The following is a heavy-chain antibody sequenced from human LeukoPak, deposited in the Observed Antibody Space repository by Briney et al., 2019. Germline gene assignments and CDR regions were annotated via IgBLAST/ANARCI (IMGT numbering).Heavy chain of an antibody. CDR2: IYTSGST. Sequence: PSQTLSLTCTVSGGSISSGSYYWSWIRQPAGKGLEWIGRIYTSGSTNYNPSLKSRVTMSVDTSKNQFSLKLSSVTAADTAVYYCAGQWLVRPTTFDYWGQGTLVTVSS. J-gene: IGHJ4*02. CDR1: GGSISSGSYY. CDR3: AGQWLVRPTTFDY. D-gene: IGHD6-19*01. V-gene: IGHV4-61*02.